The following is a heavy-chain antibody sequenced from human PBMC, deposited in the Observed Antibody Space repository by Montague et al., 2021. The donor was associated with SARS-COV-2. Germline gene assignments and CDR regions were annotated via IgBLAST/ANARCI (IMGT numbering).Heavy chain of an antibody. V-gene: IGHV4-39*01. Sequence: SETLSLTCTVSGSSISSGSYYWGWIRQPPGKGLEWIGSIYYSGSTYYNPSLKSRVTISVDTSKNQFSLKLSSVTAADTAVYYCARHSGRDTIFGVVIIPDAFDIWGQGPMVTVSS. CDR2: IYYSGST. CDR3: ARHSGRDTIFGVVIIPDAFDI. CDR1: GSSISSGSYY. D-gene: IGHD3-3*01. J-gene: IGHJ3*02.